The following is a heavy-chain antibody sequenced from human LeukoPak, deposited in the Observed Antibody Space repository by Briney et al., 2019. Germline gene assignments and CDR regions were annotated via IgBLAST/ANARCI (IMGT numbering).Heavy chain of an antibody. V-gene: IGHV3-53*01. D-gene: IGHD1-1*01. CDR3: ARDETGTGAFDI. J-gene: IGHJ3*02. Sequence: GGSLRLSCAASGFTVSSNYMSWVRQAPGKGLEWVSVIYGGGSTYYADSVKGRFTISRDNSKNTLYLQMNSLRAEDTAVYYCARDETGTGAFDIWGQGTMVTVSS. CDR1: GFTVSSNY. CDR2: IYGGGST.